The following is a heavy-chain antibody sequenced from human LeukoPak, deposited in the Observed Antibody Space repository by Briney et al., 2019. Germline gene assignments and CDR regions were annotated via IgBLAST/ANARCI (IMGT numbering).Heavy chain of an antibody. CDR3: ARVTWPYAFDI. CDR1: GFTVSSNY. D-gene: IGHD5-12*01. Sequence: EGSLRLSCAASGFTVSSNYMSWVRQAPGKGLEWVSVIYSGGSTYYADSVKGRFTISRDNSKNTLYLQMNSLRAEDTAVYYCARVTWPYAFDIWGQGTMVTVSS. CDR2: IYSGGST. J-gene: IGHJ3*02. V-gene: IGHV3-53*01.